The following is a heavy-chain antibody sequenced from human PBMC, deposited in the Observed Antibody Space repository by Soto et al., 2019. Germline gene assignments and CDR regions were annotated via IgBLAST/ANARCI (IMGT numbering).Heavy chain of an antibody. CDR1: GFSFTGSA. CDR3: TTSANDKFVDY. CDR2: MRSRANSYAT. V-gene: IGHV3-73*01. J-gene: IGHJ4*02. D-gene: IGHD5-12*01. Sequence: QAGGSLRLSCAASGFSFTGSAMHWVRQASGKGLEWVGRMRSRANSYATTYAESVKGRFTISRDDSKNTAYLQMNSLKTEDTAVYYCTTSANDKFVDYWGQGTLVTVSS.